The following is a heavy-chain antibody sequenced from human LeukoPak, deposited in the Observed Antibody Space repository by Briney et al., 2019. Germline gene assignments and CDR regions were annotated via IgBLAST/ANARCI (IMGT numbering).Heavy chain of an antibody. CDR2: INPSGGST. D-gene: IGHD3-3*01. CDR3: AGGLNAKLLEWTLDY. Sequence: GASVKVSCKASGYTFSNYYIHWVRQAPGQGLEWMGMINPSGGSTSFAQKFQGRVTMTRDTSTSTVYMELSSLRSEDTAVYYCAGGLNAKLLEWTLDYWGQGTLVTVSS. CDR1: GYTFSNYY. J-gene: IGHJ4*02. V-gene: IGHV1-46*01.